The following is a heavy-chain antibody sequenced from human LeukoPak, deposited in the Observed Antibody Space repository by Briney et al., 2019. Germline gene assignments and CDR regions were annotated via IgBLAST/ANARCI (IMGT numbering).Heavy chain of an antibody. V-gene: IGHV3-33*01. J-gene: IGHJ4*02. CDR2: IWYDGSNK. CDR1: GFTFSSYG. CDR3: ARDIGLAVTDY. Sequence: GRSLRLSCAASGFTFSSYGMHWVRQAPGKGLEWVAVIWYDGSNKYYADSVKGRFTISRDNSKNTLYLQMNSLRAEDTAVYYCARDIGLAVTDYWGQGTLVTVSS. D-gene: IGHD5-18*01.